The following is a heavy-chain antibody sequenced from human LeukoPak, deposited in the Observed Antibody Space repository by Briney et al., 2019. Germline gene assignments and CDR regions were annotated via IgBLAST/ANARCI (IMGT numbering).Heavy chain of an antibody. CDR2: ISSSGTIT. J-gene: IGHJ4*02. CDR1: GFTFSDYY. Sequence: GGSLRLSCAASGFTFSDYYMSWIRQAPGKGLEWVSYISSSGTITYNADSVKGRFTISRDNSKNTLYLQMNSLRAEDTAVYYCARDFQNIATDYWGQGTLVTVSS. V-gene: IGHV3-11*04. D-gene: IGHD2/OR15-2a*01. CDR3: ARDFQNIATDY.